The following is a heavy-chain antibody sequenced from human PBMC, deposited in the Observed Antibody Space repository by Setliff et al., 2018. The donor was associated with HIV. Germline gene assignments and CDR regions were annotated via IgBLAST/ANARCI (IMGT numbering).Heavy chain of an antibody. J-gene: IGHJ4*02. Sequence: LSLTCTVSGGSVSDTSYYWGWIRQPPGKGLEWLANVYYSGGTYYNPSLNSRVTISVDTSRNQFSLKLTSVTAADTALYFCARLGDSGYDFRGYFDYRGQGTLVTVSS. CDR1: GGSVSDTSYY. CDR3: ARLGDSGYDFRGYFDY. CDR2: VYYSGGT. V-gene: IGHV4-39*01. D-gene: IGHD5-12*01.